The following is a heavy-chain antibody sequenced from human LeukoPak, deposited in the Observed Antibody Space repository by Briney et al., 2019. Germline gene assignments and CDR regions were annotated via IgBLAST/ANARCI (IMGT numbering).Heavy chain of an antibody. CDR3: VSHCSSTSCYEY. CDR2: INSDGSST. Sequence: PGGSLRLSCAASGFTLSNYWMHWVRQAPGKGLVWVSRINSDGSSTNYADSVKGRFTISRDNAKNTLFLQMNSLRAEDSAVYYCVSHCSSTSCYEYWGQGTLVTVSS. J-gene: IGHJ4*02. V-gene: IGHV3-74*01. D-gene: IGHD2-2*01. CDR1: GFTLSNYW.